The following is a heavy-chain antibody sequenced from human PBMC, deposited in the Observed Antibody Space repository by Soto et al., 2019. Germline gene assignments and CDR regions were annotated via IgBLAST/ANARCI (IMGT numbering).Heavy chain of an antibody. Sequence: GGSLRLSCAASGFTFSSYAMSWVRQAPGKGLEWVSAISGSGGSTYYADSVKGRFTISRDNSKNTLYLQMNSLRAEDTAVYYCAKDGPLDNYYGSGSPDFFDYWGQGTLVTVSS. CDR3: AKDGPLDNYYGSGSPDFFDY. V-gene: IGHV3-23*01. D-gene: IGHD3-10*01. CDR1: GFTFSSYA. J-gene: IGHJ4*02. CDR2: ISGSGGST.